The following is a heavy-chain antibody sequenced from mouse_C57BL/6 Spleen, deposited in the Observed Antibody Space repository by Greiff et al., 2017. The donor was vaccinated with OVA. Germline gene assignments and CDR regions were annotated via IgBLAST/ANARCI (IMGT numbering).Heavy chain of an antibody. CDR1: GYTFTSYW. CDR3: ARGGGSSGYEDYAMDY. V-gene: IGHV1-52*01. Sequence: VQLQQPGAELVRPGSSVKLSCKASGYTFTSYWMLWVKQRPIQGLEWIGNIDPSDSETHYNQKFKDKATLTVDKSSSTAYMQLSSLTSEDSAVYYCARGGGSSGYEDYAMDYWGQGTSVTVSS. J-gene: IGHJ4*01. D-gene: IGHD3-2*02. CDR2: IDPSDSET.